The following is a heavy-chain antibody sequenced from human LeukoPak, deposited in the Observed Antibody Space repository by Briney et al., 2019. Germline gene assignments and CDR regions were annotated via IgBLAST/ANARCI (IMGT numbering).Heavy chain of an antibody. CDR3: ARVAGDGYNLYYFDY. V-gene: IGHV3-7*01. CDR1: GFTFSSYW. CDR2: IKQDGSEK. J-gene: IGHJ4*02. Sequence: GSLRLSCAASGFTFSSYWMSWVRQAPGKGLEWVANIKQDGSEKYYVDSVKGRFTISRDNAKNSLYLQMNSLRAEDTAVYYCARVAGDGYNLYYFDYWGQGTLVTVSS. D-gene: IGHD5-24*01.